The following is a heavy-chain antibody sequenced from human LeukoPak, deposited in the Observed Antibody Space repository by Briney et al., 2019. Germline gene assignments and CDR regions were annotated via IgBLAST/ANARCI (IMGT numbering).Heavy chain of an antibody. CDR1: GFTFSSYG. V-gene: IGHV3-23*01. Sequence: PGVSVRLSCAASGFTFSSYGMSWVRQAPGKGLEWVSGISGSDSSTYYADSVKGRFTISRDNSKNTLYLQMNSLRAEDTAVYYCAKVLRGFTYGKFDYWGLGTLVTVSS. CDR2: ISGSDSST. CDR3: AKVLRGFTYGKFDY. J-gene: IGHJ4*02. D-gene: IGHD5-18*01.